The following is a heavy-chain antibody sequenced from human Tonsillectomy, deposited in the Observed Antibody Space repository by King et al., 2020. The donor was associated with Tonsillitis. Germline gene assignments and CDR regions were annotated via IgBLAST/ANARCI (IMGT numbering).Heavy chain of an antibody. CDR2: ISSSGSTI. D-gene: IGHD1-1*01. J-gene: IGHJ6*03. CDR3: ARGPETGYYYYMDV. Sequence: GQLVQSGGGLVQPGGSLRLSCAASGFTFITYEMNWVRQAPGKGLEWVSYISSSGSTIYYADSVKGRFTVSRDKAKNSVFLQMDSLRAEDTAVYFCARGPETGYYYYMDVWGKGTTVTVSS. CDR1: GFTFITYE. V-gene: IGHV3-48*03.